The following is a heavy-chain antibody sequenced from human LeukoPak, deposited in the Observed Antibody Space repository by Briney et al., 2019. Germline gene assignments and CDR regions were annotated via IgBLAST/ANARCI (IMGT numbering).Heavy chain of an antibody. CDR1: GGSISSSSYY. J-gene: IGHJ4*02. Sequence: KPSETLSLTCTVSGGSISSSSYYWGWIRQPPGKGLEWIGSIYYSGSTYYNPSLKSRVTISVDTSKNQFSLKLSSVTAADTAVYYCARVTAFIYGSGSPTDYWGQGTLVTVSS. CDR3: ARVTAFIYGSGSPTDY. V-gene: IGHV4-39*07. CDR2: IYYSGST. D-gene: IGHD3-10*01.